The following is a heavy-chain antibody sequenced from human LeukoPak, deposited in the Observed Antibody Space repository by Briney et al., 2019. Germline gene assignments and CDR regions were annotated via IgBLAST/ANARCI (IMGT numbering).Heavy chain of an antibody. J-gene: IGHJ3*02. D-gene: IGHD5-24*01. Sequence: ASVKVSCKASGYTFTDYYMHWVRQAPGQGLEWMGWINPNNGDTDYAQRLQGGVTMTRDTSITTAYMEVSRLKSDDTAVYFCARVGYNHRGNDPLDIWGQGTMVTVSS. CDR1: GYTFTDYY. CDR3: ARVGYNHRGNDPLDI. V-gene: IGHV1-2*02. CDR2: INPNNGDT.